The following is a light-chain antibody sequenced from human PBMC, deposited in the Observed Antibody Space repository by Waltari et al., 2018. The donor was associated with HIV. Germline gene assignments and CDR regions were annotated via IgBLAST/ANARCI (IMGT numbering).Light chain of an antibody. Sequence: SVSKGLRQTATLTCTGNSNNVGNQGAAWLQQHQGHPPKLLSYRNNNRPSGISERFSASRSGNTASLTITGLQPEDEADYYCSAWDSSLSAVVFGGGTKLTVL. V-gene: IGLV10-54*04. CDR1: SNNVGNQG. CDR2: RNN. J-gene: IGLJ2*01. CDR3: SAWDSSLSAVV.